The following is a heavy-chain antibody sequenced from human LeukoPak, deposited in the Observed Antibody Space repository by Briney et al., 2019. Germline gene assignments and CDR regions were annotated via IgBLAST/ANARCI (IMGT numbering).Heavy chain of an antibody. Sequence: GGSLRLSCVASGFTLGSYWMHWVRQAPGKGLVWVSRINSDGSSTSYADSVKGRFTISRDNAKNTLYLQMNSLRAEDTAVYYCASGYDFWSGGQYGMDVWGQGTTVTVSS. CDR2: INSDGSST. J-gene: IGHJ6*02. CDR1: GFTLGSYW. D-gene: IGHD3-3*01. V-gene: IGHV3-74*01. CDR3: ASGYDFWSGGQYGMDV.